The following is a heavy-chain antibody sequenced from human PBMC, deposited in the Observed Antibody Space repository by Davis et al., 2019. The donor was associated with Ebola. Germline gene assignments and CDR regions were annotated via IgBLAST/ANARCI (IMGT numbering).Heavy chain of an antibody. D-gene: IGHD3-10*01. Sequence: GESLKISCKGSGYSFTSYWIGWVRQMPGKGLEWMGRIDPSDSYTNYSPSFQGHVTISADKSISTAYLQWSSLKASDTAMYYCARLGGSGSYYPFRGYYGMDVWGQGTTVTVSS. CDR2: IDPSDSYT. V-gene: IGHV5-10-1*01. CDR3: ARLGGSGSYYPFRGYYGMDV. J-gene: IGHJ6*02. CDR1: GYSFTSYW.